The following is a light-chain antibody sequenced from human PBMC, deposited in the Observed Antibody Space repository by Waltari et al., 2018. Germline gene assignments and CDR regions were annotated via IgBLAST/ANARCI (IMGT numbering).Light chain of an antibody. V-gene: IGLV2-8*01. CDR2: EVS. J-gene: IGLJ3*02. CDR1: SSDVGTYNF. Sequence: QSALTQPPSASGSLGQSVTISCTGTSSDVGTYNFVSWYQQHPGKAPKLMIYEVSKRPSGGPDRFSGSKSGNTASLTVCGLQAEDEADYYCSSYADNNNWVFGGGTKLTVL. CDR3: SSYADNNNWV.